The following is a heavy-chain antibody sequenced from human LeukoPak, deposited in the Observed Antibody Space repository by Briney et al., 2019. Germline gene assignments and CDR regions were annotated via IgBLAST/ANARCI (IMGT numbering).Heavy chain of an antibody. CDR3: ARWYYYDSSDNFDY. Sequence: PSETLSLTCAVYGGSFSGYYWSWIRQPPGKGLEWIGEINHSGSTNYNPSLKSRVTISVDTSKNQFSLKLSSVTAADTAVYYCARWYYYDSSDNFDYWGQGTLVTVSS. D-gene: IGHD3-22*01. CDR2: INHSGST. V-gene: IGHV4-34*01. J-gene: IGHJ4*02. CDR1: GGSFSGYY.